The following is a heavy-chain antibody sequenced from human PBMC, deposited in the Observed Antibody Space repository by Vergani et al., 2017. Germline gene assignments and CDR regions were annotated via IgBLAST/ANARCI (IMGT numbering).Heavy chain of an antibody. V-gene: IGHV3-30*01. CDR3: ARDRGLVGATEYFDY. D-gene: IGHD1-26*01. J-gene: IGHJ4*02. CDR2: ISYDGSNK. Sequence: VQLVESGGGLIQPGGSLRLSCAASGFTVSSNYMSWVRQAPGKGLEWVAVISYDGSNKYYADSVKGRFTISRDNSKNTLYLQMNSLRAEDTAVYYCARDRGLVGATEYFDYWGQGTLVTVSS. CDR1: GFTVSSNY.